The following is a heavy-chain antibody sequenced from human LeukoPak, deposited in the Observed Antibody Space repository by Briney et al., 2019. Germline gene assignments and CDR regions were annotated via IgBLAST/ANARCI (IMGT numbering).Heavy chain of an antibody. CDR3: AREFPEYSSWYGYFDY. J-gene: IGHJ4*02. CDR2: IYSGGST. CDR1: GFTFSSNY. Sequence: PVGSLRLSCAASGFTFSSNYMSWVRQAPGKGPEWVSVIYSGGSTYYADSVKGRFTISRDNSKNTLYLQMNSLRAEDTAVYYCAREFPEYSSWYGYFDYWGQGTLVTVSS. D-gene: IGHD6-6*01. V-gene: IGHV3-53*01.